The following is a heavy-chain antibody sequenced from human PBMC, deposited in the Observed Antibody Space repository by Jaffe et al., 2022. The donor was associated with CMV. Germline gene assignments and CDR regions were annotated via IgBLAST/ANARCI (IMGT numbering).Heavy chain of an antibody. CDR2: ISASGGVS. D-gene: IGHD3-3*01. Sequence: EVQLLESGGGLVQPGGSRRLSCVASGFTFRAYGMSWVRQAPGKGLEWVSIISASGGVSYYADSVKGRFTVFRDNSEQTLYLQMSSLRAEDTAVYYCANGFDFWRGHYAFHMWGEGTMVTVSS. CDR3: ANGFDFWRGHYAFHM. J-gene: IGHJ3*02. CDR1: GFTFRAYG. V-gene: IGHV3-23*01.